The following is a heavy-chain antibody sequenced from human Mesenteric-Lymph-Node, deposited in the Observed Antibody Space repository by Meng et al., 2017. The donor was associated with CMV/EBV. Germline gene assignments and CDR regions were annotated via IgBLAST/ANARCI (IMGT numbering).Heavy chain of an antibody. CDR1: GLSFNNYV. CDR3: AKDRGIVGAPRDAFDI. CDR2: IYSGGSST. V-gene: IGHV3-23*03. Sequence: GGSLRLSCAASGLSFNNYVMTWVRQAPGKGLEWVSVIYSGGSSTYYADSVKGRFTISRDNSKNTLYLQMNSLRAEDTAVYYCAKDRGIVGAPRDAFDIWGQGTMVTVSS. D-gene: IGHD1-26*01. J-gene: IGHJ3*02.